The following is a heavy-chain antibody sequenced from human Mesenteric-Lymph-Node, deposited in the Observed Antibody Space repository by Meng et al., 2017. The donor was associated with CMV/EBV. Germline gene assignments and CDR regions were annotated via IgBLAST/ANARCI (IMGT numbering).Heavy chain of an antibody. J-gene: IGHJ4*02. CDR1: GFTFSDYS. V-gene: IGHV3-21*04. CDR2: ISSGSSYE. D-gene: IGHD1-7*01. Sequence: GESLKISCEASGFTFSDYSMNWVRQAPGKGLEWVSSISSGSSYEYYGDSVEGRFTISRDNAKNSLYLQMNSLRAEDTAVYYCARGGTRNWGQGTLVTVSS. CDR3: ARGGTRN.